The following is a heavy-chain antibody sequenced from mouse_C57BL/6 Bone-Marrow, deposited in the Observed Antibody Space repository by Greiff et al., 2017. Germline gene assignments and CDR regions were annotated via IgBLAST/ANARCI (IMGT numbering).Heavy chain of an antibody. J-gene: IGHJ3*01. V-gene: IGHV14-4*01. CDR3: TTRNYGIRFAY. D-gene: IGHD1-1*01. CDR1: GFNIKDDY. Sequence: EVQLQQSGAELVRPGASVKLSCTASGFNIKDDYMHWVKQRPEQGLEWIGWIDPENGDTEYASKFQGKATITADTSSNTAYLQLSSLTSEDTAVYYCTTRNYGIRFAYWGQGTRVTVSA. CDR2: IDPENGDT.